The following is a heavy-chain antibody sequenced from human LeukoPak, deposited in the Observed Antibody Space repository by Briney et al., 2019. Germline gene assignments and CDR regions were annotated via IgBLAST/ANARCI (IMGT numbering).Heavy chain of an antibody. V-gene: IGHV3-23*01. D-gene: IGHD6-13*01. CDR2: ITASGDRT. CDR3: AKDLRGPAAGTWYFDL. CDR1: KFSLTTFS. Sequence: GGSLTLSCAASKFSLTTFSMVWVRQAPGKGLEWVSGITASGDRTHHSDSVKGRFTISRDNSKSTLYLQMNSLRADDSATYFCAKDLRGPAAGTWYFDLWGRGTLVTVSS. J-gene: IGHJ2*01.